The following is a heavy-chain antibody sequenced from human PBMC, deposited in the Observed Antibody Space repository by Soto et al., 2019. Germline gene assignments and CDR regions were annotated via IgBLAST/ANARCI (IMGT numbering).Heavy chain of an antibody. CDR3: ARDILTGYAY. V-gene: IGHV4-34*01. D-gene: IGHD3-9*01. CDR2: INHSGST. J-gene: IGHJ4*02. Sequence: PSETLSITCAVCGGSFSGYYWTWIRQPPGTGLEWIGEINHSGSTKYNPSLKTRVIISRDNSRNTLYLQMTSLRSEDTALYYCARDILTGYAYWGQGSLVTVSS. CDR1: GGSFSGYY.